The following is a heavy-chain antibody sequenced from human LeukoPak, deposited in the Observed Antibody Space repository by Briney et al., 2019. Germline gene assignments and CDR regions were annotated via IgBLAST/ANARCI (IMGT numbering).Heavy chain of an antibody. V-gene: IGHV3-15*01. D-gene: IGHD2-2*01. J-gene: IGHJ4*02. CDR2: IKSKTDGGTT. Sequence: GGSLRLSCAASGFTFSNAWMSWVRQAPGKGLEWVGRIKSKTDGGTTDYAAPVKGRFTISRDDSKNTLYLQMNSLRAEDTAVYYCAHGSMYQLDYWGQGTLVTVSS. CDR3: AHGSMYQLDY. CDR1: GFTFSNAW.